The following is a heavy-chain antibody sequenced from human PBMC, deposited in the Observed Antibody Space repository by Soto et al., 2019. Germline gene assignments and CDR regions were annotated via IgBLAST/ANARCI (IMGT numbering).Heavy chain of an antibody. Sequence: SETLSLTCAVSGDSISSSYWWSWVRQPPGKGLEWIGEIYRDENTNYNWSLRSRVTISADKSKNQFSLNLSSVTAADTAMYYCAGREGGGGPIWGKGTMVPAS. V-gene: IGHV4-4*02. CDR2: IYRDENT. J-gene: IGHJ3*02. CDR1: GDSISSSYW. CDR3: AGREGGGGPI. D-gene: IGHD3-16*01.